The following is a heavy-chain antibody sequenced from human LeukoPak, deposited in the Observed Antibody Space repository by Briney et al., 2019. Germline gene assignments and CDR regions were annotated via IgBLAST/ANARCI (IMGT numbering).Heavy chain of an antibody. CDR3: ARHGDIVATIPDY. CDR2: IYPGDSDT. D-gene: IGHD5-12*01. Sequence: GESLKISCKGPGYSFTSYWIGWVRQLPGKGLEWMGIIYPGDSDTRYSPSFQGQVTISADKSISTAYLQWSSLKASDTAMYYCARHGDIVATIPDYWGQGTLVTVSS. V-gene: IGHV5-51*01. CDR1: GYSFTSYW. J-gene: IGHJ4*02.